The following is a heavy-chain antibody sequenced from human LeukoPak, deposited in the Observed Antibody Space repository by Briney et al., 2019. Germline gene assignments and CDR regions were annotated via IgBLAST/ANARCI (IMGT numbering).Heavy chain of an antibody. D-gene: IGHD6-13*01. CDR1: GGSFSGYY. CDR2: INHSGST. CDR3: ARGRNGYSSSWYFGGAALVY. V-gene: IGHV4-34*01. Sequence: SETLSLTCAVYGGSFSGYYWSWIRQPPGKGLEWIGEINHSGSTNYNPSLKSRVTISVDTSKNQFSLTLSSVTAADTTVYYCARGRNGYSSSWYFGGAALVYWGQGTLVTVSS. J-gene: IGHJ4*02.